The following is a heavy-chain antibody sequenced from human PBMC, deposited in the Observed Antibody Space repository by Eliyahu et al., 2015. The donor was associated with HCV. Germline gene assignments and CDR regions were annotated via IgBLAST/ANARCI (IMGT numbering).Heavy chain of an antibody. CDR1: GGSIRXTXHH. V-gene: IGHV4-39*01. CDR2: IHYSGST. D-gene: IGHD2-2*01. CDR3: ARRDYCSRTSCYGGFDD. Sequence: QLQLQESGPGLVKASETLSLTCSXSGGSIRXTXHHWGWIRQPPGKGLEWIGTIHYSGSTHYNPSLKSRVTISVDTSKNQFSLKLTXVTAADTAVYSCARRDYCSRTSCYGGFDDWGQGTLVTVSS. J-gene: IGHJ4*02.